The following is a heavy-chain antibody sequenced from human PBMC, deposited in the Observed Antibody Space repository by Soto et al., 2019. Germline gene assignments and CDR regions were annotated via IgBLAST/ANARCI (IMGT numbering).Heavy chain of an antibody. D-gene: IGHD3-22*01. V-gene: IGHV4-30-2*01. CDR3: ARVFMYDSSGYYYFDY. CDR1: GGSISSGGYS. Sequence: QLQLQESGSGLVKPSQTLSLTCAVSGGSISSGGYSWSWIRQPPGKGLEWIGYIYHSGSTYYNPSLKIRVTISVDRSKTQFSLKLSSVTAADTAVYYCARVFMYDSSGYYYFDYWGQGTLVTVSS. J-gene: IGHJ4*02. CDR2: IYHSGST.